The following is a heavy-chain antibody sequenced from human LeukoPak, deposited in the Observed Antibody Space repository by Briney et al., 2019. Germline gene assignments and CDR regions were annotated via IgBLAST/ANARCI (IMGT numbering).Heavy chain of an antibody. CDR2: IYYSGST. J-gene: IGHJ4*02. D-gene: IGHD1-14*01. CDR3: ARDGNQYFDY. V-gene: IGHV4-31*03. CDR1: SGSIAGSGYY. Sequence: PSETLSLTCTVSSGSIAGSGYYWSWIRQHPGRGLEWIGYIYYSGSTYYNPSLKSRVTMSVDTSKNQFSLKLNSVTAADTAVYYCARDGNQYFDYWGQGTLVTVSS.